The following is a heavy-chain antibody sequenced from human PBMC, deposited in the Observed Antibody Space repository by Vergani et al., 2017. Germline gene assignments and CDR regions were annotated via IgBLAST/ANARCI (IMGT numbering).Heavy chain of an antibody. CDR1: GGSISSYYW. CDR2: IFSNDEK. V-gene: IGHV2-26*01. CDR3: ARIHVTWADFWSGPNYYYYYGMDV. D-gene: IGHD3-3*01. Sequence: QESGPGLVKPSETLSLTCTVSGGSISSYYWSWIRQPPGKGLEWLAHIFSNDEKSYSTSLKSRLTISKDTSKSQVVLTMTNMDPVDTATYYCARIHVTWADFWSGPNYYYYYGMDVWGQXP. J-gene: IGHJ6*02.